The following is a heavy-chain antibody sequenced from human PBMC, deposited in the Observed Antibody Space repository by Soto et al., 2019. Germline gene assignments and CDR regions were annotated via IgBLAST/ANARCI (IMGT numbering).Heavy chain of an antibody. V-gene: IGHV6-1*01. CDR3: ARAPDYDFWSGYYSRYFQH. J-gene: IGHJ1*01. D-gene: IGHD3-3*01. CDR2: TYYRSKWYN. Sequence: SQTLSLTCAISGDSVSSNSAAWNWIRQSPSRGLEWLGRTYYRSKWYNDYAVSVKSRITINPDTSKNQFSLQLNSVTPEDTAVYYCARAPDYDFWSGYYSRYFQHWGQGTLVTVSS. CDR1: GDSVSSNSAA.